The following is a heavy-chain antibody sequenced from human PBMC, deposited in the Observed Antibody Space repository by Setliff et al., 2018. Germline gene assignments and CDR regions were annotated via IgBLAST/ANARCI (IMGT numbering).Heavy chain of an antibody. CDR3: AKGDDTECYSYFDY. CDR1: GFTFSDYY. J-gene: IGHJ4*02. Sequence: GSLRLSCAASGFTFSDYYMSWIRQAPGKGLEWLSYIVSSASSTYYADSVKGRFTISRDNSKNTLFLQMLSLRVEDTAVYYCAKGDDTECYSYFDYWGQGALVTVSS. V-gene: IGHV3-23*05. CDR2: IVSSASST. D-gene: IGHD2-2*02.